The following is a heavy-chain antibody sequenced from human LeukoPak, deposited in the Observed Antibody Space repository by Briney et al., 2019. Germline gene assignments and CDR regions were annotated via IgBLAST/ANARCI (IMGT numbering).Heavy chain of an antibody. CDR2: ISYDGSNK. CDR1: GFTFSSYG. CDR3: AKETFATVTTNNPFDY. D-gene: IGHD4-17*01. J-gene: IGHJ4*02. V-gene: IGHV3-30*18. Sequence: PGGSLRLSCAASGFTFSSYGMHWVRQAPGKGLEWVAVISYDGSNKYYADSVKGRFTISRDNSKNTLYLQMNSLRAEDTAVYYCAKETFATVTTNNPFDYWGQGTLVTVSS.